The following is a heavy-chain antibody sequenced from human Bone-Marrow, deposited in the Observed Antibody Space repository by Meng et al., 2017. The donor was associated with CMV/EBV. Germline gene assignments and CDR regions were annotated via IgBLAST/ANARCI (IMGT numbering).Heavy chain of an antibody. D-gene: IGHD2-2*01. J-gene: IGHJ1*01. CDR2: IIHILGIA. CDR1: GGTFSSYA. V-gene: IGHV1-69*10. CDR3: ARDTLPAGGAEYSQH. Sequence: SVKVSCKASGGTFSSYAISWVRQAPGQGLEWMGGIIHILGIANYAQKLQGRVTITADKSTSTAYMELSSLRSEDTAVYYCARDTLPAGGAEYSQHWGQGTLVTVSS.